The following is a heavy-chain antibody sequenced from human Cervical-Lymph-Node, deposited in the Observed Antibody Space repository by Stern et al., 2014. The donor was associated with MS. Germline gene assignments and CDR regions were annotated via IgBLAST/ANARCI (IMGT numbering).Heavy chain of an antibody. CDR3: ARAPQDRRDSISWGY. V-gene: IGHV3-21*01. J-gene: IGHJ4*02. D-gene: IGHD6-13*01. Sequence: EVQLEESGGGLVKPGGSLRLSCAASGFTFTSYYINWVRQAPGKGLEWVSSISGSSTYMFYADSVKGRFTISRDNANNSVFLQMNSLRAEDTAVYYCARAPQDRRDSISWGYWGQGTLVTVSS. CDR1: GFTFTSYY. CDR2: ISGSSTYM.